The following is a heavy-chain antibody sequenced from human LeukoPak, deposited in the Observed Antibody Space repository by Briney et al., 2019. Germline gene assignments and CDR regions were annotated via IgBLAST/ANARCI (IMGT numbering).Heavy chain of an antibody. CDR3: ARDLPYCGGDCS. D-gene: IGHD2-21*02. J-gene: IGHJ5*02. V-gene: IGHV4-31*03. Sequence: SETLSLTCTVPGGSISSGGYYWSWIRQHPGKGPEWIGYIYYSGSTYYNPSLKSRVTISVDTSKNQFSLKLSSVTAADTAVYYCARDLPYCGGDCSWGQGTLVTVSS. CDR1: GGSISSGGYY. CDR2: IYYSGST.